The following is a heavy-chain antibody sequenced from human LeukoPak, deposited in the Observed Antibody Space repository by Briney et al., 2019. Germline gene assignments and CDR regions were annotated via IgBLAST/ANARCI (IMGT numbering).Heavy chain of an antibody. Sequence: ASVEVSCKASGYTFPDYGISWVRQAPGQGLEWMGWISAYNGNTNYAQNFQGRVTMTTDTSTSTAYMELRSLRSDDTAVYYCAREYYFDNSGYYGVGDYWGQGTLVTVSS. J-gene: IGHJ4*02. CDR1: GYTFPDYG. V-gene: IGHV1-18*01. D-gene: IGHD3-22*01. CDR2: ISAYNGNT. CDR3: AREYYFDNSGYYGVGDY.